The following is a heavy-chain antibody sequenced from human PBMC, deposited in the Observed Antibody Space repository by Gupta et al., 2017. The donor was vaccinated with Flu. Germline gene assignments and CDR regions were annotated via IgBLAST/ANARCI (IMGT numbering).Heavy chain of an antibody. Sequence: QVQLQQWGAGLLKPSETLSLTCAVYGGSFSGYYWSWIRQPPGKGLEWIGEINHSGSTNYNPSLKSRVTRSVDTSKNQFSLKLSPVTAADTAVDYGARGYCSSTSCYPLDDWGQGTRVTVSS. CDR2: INHSGST. CDR3: ARGYCSSTSCYPLDD. D-gene: IGHD2-2*01. V-gene: IGHV4-34*01. CDR1: GGSFSGYY. J-gene: IGHJ4*02.